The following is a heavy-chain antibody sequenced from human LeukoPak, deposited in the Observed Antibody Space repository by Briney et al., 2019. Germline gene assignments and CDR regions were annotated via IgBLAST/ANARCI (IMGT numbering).Heavy chain of an antibody. Sequence: PSETLSLTCAVSGYSISSGYYWGWIRQPPGKGLEWIGSIYHSGSTYYNPSLKSRVTISVDTSKNQFPLKLSSVTAADTAVYYCARQDYDSSGYYSLNYFDYWGQGTLVTVSS. D-gene: IGHD3-22*01. CDR3: ARQDYDSSGYYSLNYFDY. J-gene: IGHJ4*02. V-gene: IGHV4-38-2*01. CDR1: GYSISSGYY. CDR2: IYHSGST.